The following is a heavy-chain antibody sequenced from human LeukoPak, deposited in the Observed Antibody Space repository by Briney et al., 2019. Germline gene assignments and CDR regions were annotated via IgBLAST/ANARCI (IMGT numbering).Heavy chain of an antibody. CDR1: GYTFTGSY. Sequence: GASVKVSCKASGYTFTGSYMHWVRQAPGQGLEWVGWINLNNGGTNHAQKFQGRVTITSDTSISTAYMELSSLRFDDTAVYYCARTAGGSGRWGDNWFDPWGQGTLVTVSS. CDR2: INLNNGGT. CDR3: ARTAGGSGRWGDNWFDP. D-gene: IGHD3-10*01. V-gene: IGHV1-2*02. J-gene: IGHJ5*02.